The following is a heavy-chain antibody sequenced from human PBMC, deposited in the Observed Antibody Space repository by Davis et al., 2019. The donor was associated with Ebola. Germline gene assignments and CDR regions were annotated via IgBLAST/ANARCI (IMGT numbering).Heavy chain of an antibody. J-gene: IGHJ3*02. V-gene: IGHV4-59*08. CDR1: GVSISSYY. Sequence: PGGSLRLSCTVSGVSISSYYWSWIRQPPGKGLEWIGYINYSGSTNYNPSLKSRVTISVDRSKNQFSLKLSSVTAADTAVYYCARANLLNAFDIWGQGTMVTVSS. CDR2: INYSGST. CDR3: ARANLLNAFDI. D-gene: IGHD4/OR15-4a*01.